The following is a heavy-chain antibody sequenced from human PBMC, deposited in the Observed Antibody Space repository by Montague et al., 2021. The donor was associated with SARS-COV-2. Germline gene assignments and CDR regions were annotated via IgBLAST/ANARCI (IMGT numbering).Heavy chain of an antibody. CDR2: IYYSGST. CDR3: ARAVSITIFGVVGWFDP. Sequence: TLSLTCTVSGGSISSGGYYWSWIRQHPGKGLEWIGYIYYSGSTYYNPSLNSRVTISVDTSKNQFSLKLSSVTAADTSVYYCARAVSITIFGVVGWFDPWGQGTLVTVSS. D-gene: IGHD3-3*01. J-gene: IGHJ5*02. V-gene: IGHV4-31*03. CDR1: GGSISSGGYY.